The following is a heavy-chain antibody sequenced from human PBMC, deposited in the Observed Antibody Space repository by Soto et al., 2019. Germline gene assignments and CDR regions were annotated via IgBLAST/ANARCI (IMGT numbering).Heavy chain of an antibody. D-gene: IGHD5-12*01. J-gene: IGHJ4*02. CDR3: ARARAPDIVATIYYFDY. CDR2: IIPIFGTA. Sequence: QVQLVQSGAEVKKPGSSVKVSCKASGGTFSSYAISWVRQAPGPGLEWMGGIIPIFGTANYAQKFQGRVTHTADESTSTAYMELSSPRSEDTAVYYCARARAPDIVATIYYFDYWGQGTLVTVSS. CDR1: GGTFSSYA. V-gene: IGHV1-69*12.